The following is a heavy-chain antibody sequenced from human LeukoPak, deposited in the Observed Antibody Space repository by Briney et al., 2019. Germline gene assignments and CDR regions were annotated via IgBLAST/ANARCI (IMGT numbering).Heavy chain of an antibody. J-gene: IGHJ4*02. D-gene: IGHD5-18*01. CDR2: INSDGSST. CDR3: ARIQLWLEVDY. CDR1: GFTFSSYW. Sequence: GGSLRLSCAASGFTFSSYWMHWVRQAPGKGLVWVSRINSDGSSTSYADSVKGRFTISRDNAKNTLYLQMNSLRAEDTAVYYCARIQLWLEVDYWGQGTLVTVSS. V-gene: IGHV3-74*01.